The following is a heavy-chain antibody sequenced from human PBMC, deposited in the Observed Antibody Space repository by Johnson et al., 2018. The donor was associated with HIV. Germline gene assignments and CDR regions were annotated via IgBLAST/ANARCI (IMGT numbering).Heavy chain of an antibody. D-gene: IGHD3-3*01. CDR2: IGYDGSDK. Sequence: QVQLVESGGGLVQPGGSLRLSCAASGFTFSSYAMHWVRQAPGKGLEWVAVIGYDGSDKYYADSVKGRVTISRDNSKNTLYLQMNSLRAEDTAVYYCAREAYYARAFDLWGQGTMVTVSS. CDR1: GFTFSSYA. CDR3: AREAYYARAFDL. V-gene: IGHV3-30*04. J-gene: IGHJ3*01.